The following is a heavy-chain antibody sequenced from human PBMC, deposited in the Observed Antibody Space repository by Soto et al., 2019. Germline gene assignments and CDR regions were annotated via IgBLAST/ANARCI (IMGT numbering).Heavy chain of an antibody. J-gene: IGHJ4*02. CDR2: ISGYNGNT. CDR1: GYTFTSYG. D-gene: IGHD6-19*01. Sequence: QVQLEQSGAEVREHGASEKVSYKASGYTFTSYGISWVRQAPGQGLEWMGWISGYNGNTNYAQKFQGRVTMTTDTSTTTAYMELRSLRSDDTAVYYRARDKHWLAYDYCGQGTLVTVSS. CDR3: ARDKHWLAYDY. V-gene: IGHV1-18*01.